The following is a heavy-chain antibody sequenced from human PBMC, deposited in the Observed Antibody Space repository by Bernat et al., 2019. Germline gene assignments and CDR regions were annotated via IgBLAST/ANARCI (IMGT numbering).Heavy chain of an antibody. CDR1: GGTFSSYA. V-gene: IGHV1-69*01. CDR2: IIPIFGTA. J-gene: IGHJ6*03. D-gene: IGHD3-10*01. CDR3: ARVYLNGSGSYNPTSYYYMDV. Sequence: QVQLVQSGAEVKKPGSSVKVSCKASGGTFSSYAISWVRQAPGQGLEWMGGIIPIFGTANYAQKFQGRVTITADESTSTAYMELSSLRSEDTAVYYCARVYLNGSGSYNPTSYYYMDVWGKGTTVTVSS.